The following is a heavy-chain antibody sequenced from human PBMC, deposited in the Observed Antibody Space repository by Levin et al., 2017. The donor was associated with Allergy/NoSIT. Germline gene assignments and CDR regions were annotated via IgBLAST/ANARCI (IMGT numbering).Heavy chain of an antibody. Sequence: ASVKVSCKASGYTFTGYYMHWVRQAPGQGLEWMGWINPNSGGTNYAQKFQGRVTMTRDTSISTAYMELSRLRSDDTAVYYCAGARDYYGSGLGGMDVWGQGTTVTVSS. D-gene: IGHD3-10*01. CDR1: GYTFTGYY. J-gene: IGHJ6*02. CDR2: INPNSGGT. V-gene: IGHV1-2*02. CDR3: AGARDYYGSGLGGMDV.